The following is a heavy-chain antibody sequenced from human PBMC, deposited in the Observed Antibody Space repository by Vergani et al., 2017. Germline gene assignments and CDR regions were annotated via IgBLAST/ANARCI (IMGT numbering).Heavy chain of an antibody. V-gene: IGHV3-21*01. Sequence: EVQLVESGGGLVKPGGSLRLSCAASGFTFSSYSMNWVRQAPGKGLEWVSSISSSSSYIYYADSVKGRFTISRDNAKNSLYLQMNSLRAEDTAVYYCARDSSGYCDAFDIWGQGTMVTVSS. J-gene: IGHJ3*02. CDR2: ISSSSSYI. CDR1: GFTFSSYS. CDR3: ARDSSGYCDAFDI. D-gene: IGHD3-22*01.